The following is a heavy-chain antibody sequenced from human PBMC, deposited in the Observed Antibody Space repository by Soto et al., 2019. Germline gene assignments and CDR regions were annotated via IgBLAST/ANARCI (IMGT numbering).Heavy chain of an antibody. V-gene: IGHV4-59*08. CDR2: IYYSGSA. J-gene: IGHJ5*01. CDR1: GGSISSYY. Sequence: SETLSLTCTVSGGSISSYYWSWIRQPPGKGLKWIGYIYYSGSANYNPSLKSRVTISVDTSQNQFSLKLSSVTAADTAVYYCAGRTSLASVEIFSGGLSGYNWVDPWGRGTLVTVSS. D-gene: IGHD3-3*01. CDR3: AGRTSLASVEIFSGGLSGYNWVDP.